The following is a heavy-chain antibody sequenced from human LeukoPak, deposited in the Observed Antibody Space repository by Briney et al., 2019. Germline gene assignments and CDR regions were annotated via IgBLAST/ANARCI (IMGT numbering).Heavy chain of an antibody. CDR1: GFTFSSYA. CDR2: IKQDGSET. V-gene: IGHV3-7*01. Sequence: GGSLRLSCAAFGFTFSSYAMSWVRQAPGKGLEWVANIKQDGSETYYVDSVKGRFTISRDNAKNSLSLQMNSLRAEDTAVYYCASQYSSGPRDAFDIWGQGTMVTVSS. J-gene: IGHJ3*02. CDR3: ASQYSSGPRDAFDI. D-gene: IGHD5-18*01.